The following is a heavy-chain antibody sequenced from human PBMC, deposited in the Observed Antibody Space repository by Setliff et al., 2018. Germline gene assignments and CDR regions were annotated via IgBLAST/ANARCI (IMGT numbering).Heavy chain of an antibody. CDR3: ARVRVGATDFAFDV. Sequence: SETLSLTCAVYGGSFSGYYWSWIRQPPGKGLEWIGEINHSGSTNYSPSLKSRVTISADTSKNQFSLKLRSVTAADTAVYYCARVRVGATDFAFDVWGQGTMVTVS. CDR1: GGSFSGYY. D-gene: IGHD1-26*01. CDR2: INHSGST. V-gene: IGHV4-34*01. J-gene: IGHJ3*01.